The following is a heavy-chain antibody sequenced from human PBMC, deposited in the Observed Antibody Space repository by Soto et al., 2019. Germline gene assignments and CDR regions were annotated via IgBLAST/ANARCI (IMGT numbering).Heavy chain of an antibody. J-gene: IGHJ4*02. V-gene: IGHV4-34*01. Sequence: SETLSLTCAVYGGSFSGYYWIRIRQPPGKGLEWIGEINHSGSTNYNPSLKSRVTISVDTSKNQFSLKLSSVTAADTAVYYCAREEKTGTQHFDYWGQGTLVTVSS. CDR1: GGSFSGYY. CDR2: INHSGST. CDR3: AREEKTGTQHFDY. D-gene: IGHD1-1*01.